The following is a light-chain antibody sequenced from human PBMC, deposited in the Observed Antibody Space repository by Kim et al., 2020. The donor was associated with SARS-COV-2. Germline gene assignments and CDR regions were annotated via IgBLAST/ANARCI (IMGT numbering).Light chain of an antibody. CDR1: QDISNY. CDR2: DAS. Sequence: DIQMTQSPSSLSASVGDRVTITCQASQDISNYLNWYQQKPGKAPKLLIYDASNLETGVPSRFSASGSGTDFTFTISSLQPEDIATYYCQQYDNLPGITFGGGTKVDIK. CDR3: QQYDNLPGIT. V-gene: IGKV1-33*01. J-gene: IGKJ4*01.